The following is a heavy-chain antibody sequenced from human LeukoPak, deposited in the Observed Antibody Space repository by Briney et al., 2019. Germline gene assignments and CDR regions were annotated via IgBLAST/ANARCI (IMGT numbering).Heavy chain of an antibody. Sequence: PSETLSLTCSVYGGSISSSSYYWGWIRQPPGKGLEWIGSIYYSGNTYNNPSLKSRVTVSVDTSKNQFSLKLSSVIEADTAVYYCARAYAGYASRFDYWGQGILVTVSS. CDR2: IYYSGNT. CDR1: GGSISSSSYY. D-gene: IGHD1-1*01. V-gene: IGHV4-39*07. J-gene: IGHJ4*02. CDR3: ARAYAGYASRFDY.